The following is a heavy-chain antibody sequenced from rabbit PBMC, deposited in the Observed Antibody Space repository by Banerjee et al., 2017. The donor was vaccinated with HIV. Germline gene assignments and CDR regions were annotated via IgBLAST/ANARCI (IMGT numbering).Heavy chain of an antibody. V-gene: IGHV1S40*01. Sequence: QSLEESGGDLVKPEGSLTLTCKASGFDFSSSYYICWVRQAPGKGLEWIACVGSGSYDRTYYATWAKGRFTISKTSSTTVTLQMTSLTVADTATYFCARDGTNKDDWAFILWGPGTLVTVS. CDR1: GFDFSSSYY. D-gene: IGHD2-1*01. J-gene: IGHJ4*01. CDR3: ARDGTNKDDWAFIL. CDR2: VGSGSYDRT.